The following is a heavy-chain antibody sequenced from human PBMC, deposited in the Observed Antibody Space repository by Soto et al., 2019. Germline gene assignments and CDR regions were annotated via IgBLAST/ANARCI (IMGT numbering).Heavy chain of an antibody. CDR3: VRDGYPAWVYGEDV. CDR2: MNSDGTTT. J-gene: IGHJ6*02. CDR1: GFTFSSYW. V-gene: IGHV3-74*01. Sequence: EVQLVESGGGLVQPGGSLRLSCAASGFTFSSYWMHWVRQAPGKGLVWVSRMNSDGTTTNYADSVKGRFTISRDNARNTLYLKKNSLRAEDTAVYYCVRDGYPAWVYGEDVWGQGTTVTVSS. D-gene: IGHD1-1*01.